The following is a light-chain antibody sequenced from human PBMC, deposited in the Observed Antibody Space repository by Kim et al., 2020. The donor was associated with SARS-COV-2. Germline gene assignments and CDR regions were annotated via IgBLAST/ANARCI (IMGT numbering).Light chain of an antibody. CDR3: CSYAGSSTWV. V-gene: IGLV2-23*01. CDR1: SSDVGSYNL. CDR2: EGS. J-gene: IGLJ3*02. Sequence: QSITISCTGTSSDVGSYNLVSWYQQHPGKAPKLMIYEGSKRPSGVSNRFSGSKSGNTASLTISGLQAEDEADYYCCSYAGSSTWVFGGGTQLTV.